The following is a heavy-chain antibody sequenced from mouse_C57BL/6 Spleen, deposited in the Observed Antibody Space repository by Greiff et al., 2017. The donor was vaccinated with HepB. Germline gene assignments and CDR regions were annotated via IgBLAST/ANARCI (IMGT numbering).Heavy chain of an antibody. D-gene: IGHD2-5*01. CDR1: GYAFSSSW. Sequence: VQLQQSGPELVKPGASVKISCKASGYAFSSSWMNWVKQRPGKGLEWIGRIYPGDGDTNYNGKFKGKATLTADKSSSTAYMQLSSLTSEDSAVYFCARRDSNYDAMDYWCQGTSVTVSS. CDR2: IYPGDGDT. V-gene: IGHV1-82*01. CDR3: ARRDSNYDAMDY. J-gene: IGHJ4*01.